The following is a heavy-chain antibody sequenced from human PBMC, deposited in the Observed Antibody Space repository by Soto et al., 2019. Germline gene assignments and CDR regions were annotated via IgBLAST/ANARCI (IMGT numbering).Heavy chain of an antibody. CDR1: GFSLSTTGMS. J-gene: IGHJ4*02. Sequence: GPTLVNPTQTLTLTCTFSGFSLSTTGMSVSWFRQPPGKALEWLAHIDWEDDKFYSTSLETRLTISKDTSKNQVVLTMTNMEPVDTATYFCARHRAYPYHFDYWGQGALVTVSS. V-gene: IGHV2-70*04. D-gene: IGHD3-10*01. CDR2: IDWEDDK. CDR3: ARHRAYPYHFDY.